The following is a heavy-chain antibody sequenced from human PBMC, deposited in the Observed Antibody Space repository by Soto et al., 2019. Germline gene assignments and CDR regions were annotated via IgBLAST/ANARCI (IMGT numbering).Heavy chain of an antibody. Sequence: QVQLVESGGGVVQPGRSLRLSCVASGFTFSVYGMHWVRQAPGKGLEWVAGTWYDGSDKYYADSVLGRFTISRDNPKSALYLQINSLKAGDTALYYCAKDRSSSFDALDFWGQGTMVTVSS. CDR1: GFTFSVYG. D-gene: IGHD6-13*01. V-gene: IGHV3-33*06. CDR3: AKDRSSSFDALDF. J-gene: IGHJ3*01. CDR2: TWYDGSDK.